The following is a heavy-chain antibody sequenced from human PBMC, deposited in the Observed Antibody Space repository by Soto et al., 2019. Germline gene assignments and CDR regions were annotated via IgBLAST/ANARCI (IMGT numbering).Heavy chain of an antibody. CDR1: GGTFSSYA. D-gene: IGHD2-2*01. J-gene: IGHJ6*03. CDR2: IIPIFGTA. V-gene: IGHV1-69*13. CDR3: ARGCSSTSYYYYYYMDV. Sequence: SVKVSCKASGGTFSSYAISWVRQAPGQGLEWMGGIIPIFGTANYAQKFQGRVTITADESTSTAYMELSSLRSEDTAVYYCARGCSSTSYYYYYYMDVWGKGTTVTVSS.